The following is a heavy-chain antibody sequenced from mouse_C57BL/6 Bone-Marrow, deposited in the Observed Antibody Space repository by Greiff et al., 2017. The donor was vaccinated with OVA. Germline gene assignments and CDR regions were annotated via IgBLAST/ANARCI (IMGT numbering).Heavy chain of an antibody. V-gene: IGHV1-69*01. D-gene: IGHD2-2*01. CDR3: ARGWLPLPY. CDR2: IDPSDSYT. J-gene: IGHJ3*01. CDR1: GYTFTSYW. Sequence: QVQLQQSGAELVMPGASVKLSCKASGYTFTSYWMYWVKQRPGQGLEWIGEIDPSDSYTNYNQKFKGKSTLTVDKSSSTAYMQLSRLTSEDSAVYCCARGWLPLPYWGQGTLVTVSA.